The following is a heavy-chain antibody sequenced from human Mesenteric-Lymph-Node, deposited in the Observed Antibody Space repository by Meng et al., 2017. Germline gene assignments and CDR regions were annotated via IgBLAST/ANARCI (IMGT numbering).Heavy chain of an antibody. Sequence: ESLQISCAASGFSISDQSMSWIRQPPGKGLEWIGYIYYSGSTIYNPSLKSRVTISVDTSKNQFSLKLSSVTAADTAVYDCARDGPTHYDGSGSYYGMDVWGQGTTVTVSS. CDR1: GFSISDQS. CDR2: IYYSGST. V-gene: IGHV4-59*11. D-gene: IGHD3-10*01. CDR3: ARDGPTHYDGSGSYYGMDV. J-gene: IGHJ6*02.